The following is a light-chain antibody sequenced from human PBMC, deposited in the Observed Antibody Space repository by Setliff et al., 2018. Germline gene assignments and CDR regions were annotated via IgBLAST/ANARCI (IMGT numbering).Light chain of an antibody. CDR1: GSNIGNNY. J-gene: IGLJ2*01. V-gene: IGLV1-51*01. CDR2: DNN. CDR3: GSWDSSLSAVV. Sequence: QSVLTQPPSVSAAPGQKVTISCSGSGSNIGNNYVSWYQQLPGTAPKLLIYDNNKRPSGIPDRFSGPKSGTSATLGITGLQTGDEADYYCGSWDSSLSAVVFGGGTKVT.